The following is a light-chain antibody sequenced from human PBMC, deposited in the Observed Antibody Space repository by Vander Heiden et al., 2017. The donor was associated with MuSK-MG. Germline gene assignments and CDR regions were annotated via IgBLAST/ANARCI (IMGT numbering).Light chain of an antibody. V-gene: IGKV3-11*01. J-gene: IGKJ4*01. CDR2: YAY. CDR1: QSVNSY. Sequence: EFVSTPSPATLSSSPGQRPTLSCTARQSVNSYLAWYQQKPGPVPTPPLLYAYSCATGIPGKFSGSGSGTDFTLTSSGQDPEDFAVYYRQRRDNWPYTFGGGTKVEIK. CDR3: QRRDNWPYT.